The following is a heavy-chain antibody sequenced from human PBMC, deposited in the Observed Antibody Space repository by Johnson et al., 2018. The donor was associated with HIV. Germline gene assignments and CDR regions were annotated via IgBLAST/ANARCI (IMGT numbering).Heavy chain of an antibody. CDR3: AKGSWALWSP. D-gene: IGHD1-26*01. CDR2: ISGSGSST. J-gene: IGHJ3*01. Sequence: VQLVESGGGLVQPGGSQRLSCIASGFTFSSYAMSWVRQAPGKGLEWVSAISGSGSSTYYADSVQGRFTISRDNSKNTLYLQMNSLRAEDTAVYYWAKGSWALWSPWGQGTMVTVSS. V-gene: IGHV3-23*04. CDR1: GFTFSSYA.